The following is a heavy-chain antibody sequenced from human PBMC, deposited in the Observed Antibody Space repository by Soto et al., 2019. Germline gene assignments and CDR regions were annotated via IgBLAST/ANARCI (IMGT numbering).Heavy chain of an antibody. D-gene: IGHD6-19*01. Sequence: SQTLSLTCAISGDSVSSNSAAWNWIRQSPSSGLEWLGRTYYRSKWNNDYALSVKSRITINPDTSKNQFSLQLTSVTPEDPAVYYCASEDPRVAGSLGDAFDCWGQGXMVTVSS. CDR1: GDSVSSNSAA. J-gene: IGHJ4*03. V-gene: IGHV6-1*01. CDR3: ASEDPRVAGSLGDAFDC. CDR2: TYYRSKWNN.